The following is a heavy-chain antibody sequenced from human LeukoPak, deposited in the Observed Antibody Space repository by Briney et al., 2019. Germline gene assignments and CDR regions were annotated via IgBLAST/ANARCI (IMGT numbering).Heavy chain of an antibody. CDR2: IWYDGSNK. CDR1: GFTFSSYG. CDR3: ARDDIVEAIGGMDY. Sequence: GGSLRLSCAASGFTFSSYGMHWVRQAPGKGLEWVAVIWYDGSNKYYADSVKGRFTISRDNSKNTLYLQMNSLRAEDTAVYYCARDDIVEAIGGMDYWGQGTLVTVSS. V-gene: IGHV3-33*01. J-gene: IGHJ4*02. D-gene: IGHD5-12*01.